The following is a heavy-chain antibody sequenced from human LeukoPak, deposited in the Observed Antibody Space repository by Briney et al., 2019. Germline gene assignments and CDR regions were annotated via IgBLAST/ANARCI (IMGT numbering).Heavy chain of an antibody. Sequence: GGSLRLSCAASGFTFSSYAMSWVRQAPGKGLEWVSAISDSGRSTYYADSVKGRFTISRDNSKNTLYLQMNSLRAEDTAIYYCAKHLWFGESKDYFDYWGQGTLVTVSS. CDR3: AKHLWFGESKDYFDY. CDR1: GFTFSSYA. V-gene: IGHV3-23*01. J-gene: IGHJ4*02. CDR2: ISDSGRST. D-gene: IGHD3-10*01.